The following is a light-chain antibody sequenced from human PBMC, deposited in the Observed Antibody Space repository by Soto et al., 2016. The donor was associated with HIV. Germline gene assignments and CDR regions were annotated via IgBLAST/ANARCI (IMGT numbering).Light chain of an antibody. J-gene: IGLJ2*01. V-gene: IGLV3-19*01. CDR2: GRD. CDR1: SLRIYY. Sequence: SSELTQDPAVSVALGQTVRITCQGDSLRIYYATWYQQKPGQAPVLVMCGRDHRPSWIPDRFSGSSSGNTASLTITGAQAEDEADYYCNSRDTGDNYVVFGGGTKLTV. CDR3: NSRDTGDNYVV.